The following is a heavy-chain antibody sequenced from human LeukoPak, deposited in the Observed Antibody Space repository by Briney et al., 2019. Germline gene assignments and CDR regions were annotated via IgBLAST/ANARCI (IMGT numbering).Heavy chain of an antibody. CDR2: IIPIFGTA. D-gene: IGHD3-22*01. CDR3: ARDSDYYDSSGYSVGFDY. CDR1: GYTFTSYG. V-gene: IGHV1-69*13. Sequence: PAASVKVSCKASGYTFTSYGISWVRQAPGQGLEWMGGIIPIFGTANYAQKFQGRVTITADESTSTAYMELSSLRSEDTAVYYCARDSDYYDSSGYSVGFDYWGQGTLVTVSS. J-gene: IGHJ4*02.